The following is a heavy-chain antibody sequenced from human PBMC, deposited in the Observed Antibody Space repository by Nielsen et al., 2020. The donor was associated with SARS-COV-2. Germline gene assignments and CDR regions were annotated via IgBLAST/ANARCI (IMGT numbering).Heavy chain of an antibody. CDR2: IWYDGSNK. J-gene: IGHJ5*02. D-gene: IGHD2-2*01. V-gene: IGHV3-33*08. CDR3: ARVAYLGYCSSTSCPQDWFDP. Sequence: GESLKISCAASGFTFSSYGMHWVRQAPGKGLEWVAVIWYDGSNKYYADSVKGRFTISRDNSKNTLYLQMNSLRAEDTAVYYCARVAYLGYCSSTSCPQDWFDPWGQGTLVTVSS. CDR1: GFTFSSYG.